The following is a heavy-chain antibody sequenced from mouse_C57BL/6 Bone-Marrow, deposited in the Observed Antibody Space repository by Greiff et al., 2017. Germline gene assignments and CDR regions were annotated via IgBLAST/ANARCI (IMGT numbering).Heavy chain of an antibody. V-gene: IGHV8-8*01. CDR2: IWWDDDK. CDR1: GFSLSTFGMG. CDR3: ARTLLLRFYYFDY. Sequence: QVTLKVSGPGILQPSQTLSLTCSFSGFSLSTFGMGVGWIRQPSGKGLEWLAHIWWDDDKYYNQALKSRLTISKNTSNNQVFLTIANVDTADTATYYCARTLLLRFYYFDYWGQGTTLTVSS. J-gene: IGHJ2*01. D-gene: IGHD1-1*01.